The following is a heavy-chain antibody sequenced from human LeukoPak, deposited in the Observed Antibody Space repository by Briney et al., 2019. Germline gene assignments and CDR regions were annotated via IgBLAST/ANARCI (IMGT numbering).Heavy chain of an antibody. J-gene: IGHJ4*02. CDR2: ISGSGDKT. CDR1: GFTFSRSA. V-gene: IGHV3-23*01. CDR3: AKVWRGLGLYYDDDY. D-gene: IGHD3-16*01. Sequence: GGSLRLSCAASGFTFSRSAMSWVRQAPGKGLEWVSGISGSGDKTFDADSVKGRFTISRDNSKNTLYLQMNSLRAEDTATYYCAKVWRGLGLYYDDDYWGQGTLVTVSS.